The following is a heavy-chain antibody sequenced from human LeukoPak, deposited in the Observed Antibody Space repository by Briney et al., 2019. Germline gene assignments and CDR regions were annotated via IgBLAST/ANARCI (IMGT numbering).Heavy chain of an antibody. Sequence: PSETLSLTCTVSGYSISSDYYWGWIRQPPGKGLEWIGNIFHNGNTYLNPSLKSRVTMSIDTSKKQFSLKLRTATAADTAVYYCARIEDVTRGYNHAYYFDYWGQGTLVTVSS. CDR1: GYSISSDYY. CDR3: ARIEDVTRGYNHAYYFDY. D-gene: IGHD5-18*01. CDR2: IFHNGNT. J-gene: IGHJ4*02. V-gene: IGHV4-38-2*02.